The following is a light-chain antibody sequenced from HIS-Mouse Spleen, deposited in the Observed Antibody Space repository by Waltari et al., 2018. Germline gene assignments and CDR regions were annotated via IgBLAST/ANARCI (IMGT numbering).Light chain of an antibody. CDR3: YSTDSSGNHRV. CDR2: EDS. V-gene: IGLV3-10*01. CDR1: ALPKKY. Sequence: SYELTQPPSVSVSPGQTARITCSGDALPKKYAYWYQQKSGQAPVLFISEDSKRPSGIPEGFYGSSSGTMATLTISGAQVEDEADYYCYSTDSSGNHRVFGGGTKLTVL. J-gene: IGLJ2*01.